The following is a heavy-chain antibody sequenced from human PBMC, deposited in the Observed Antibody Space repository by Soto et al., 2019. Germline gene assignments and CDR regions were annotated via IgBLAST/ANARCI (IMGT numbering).Heavy chain of an antibody. CDR2: INPFDGSR. V-gene: IGHV1-46*03. D-gene: IGHD3-10*01. CDR1: GYIFTSYY. J-gene: IGHJ4*01. Sequence: GASVKVSRKASGYIFTSYYIHWVRQAPGQGLEWMGWINPFDGSRMFAQSFQGRVTMTRDTSTSTVYMEVSSLRSEDTAVYYCSRVDPGETSPFDHWG. CDR3: SRVDPGETSPFDH.